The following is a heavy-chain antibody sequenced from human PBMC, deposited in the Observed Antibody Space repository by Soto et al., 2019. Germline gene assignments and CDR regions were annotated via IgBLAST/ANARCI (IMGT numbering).Heavy chain of an antibody. V-gene: IGHV1-69*12. CDR3: ARDSLEYPQPWTDY. J-gene: IGHJ4*02. D-gene: IGHD5-12*01. CDR2: IIPIFGTA. Sequence: QVQLVQSGAEVKKPGSSVKVSCKASGGTFSSYAISWVRQAPRQGLEWMGGIIPIFGTANYAQKFQGRVTITADESTSTAYMELSSLRSEDTAVYYCARDSLEYPQPWTDYWGQGTLVTVSS. CDR1: GGTFSSYA.